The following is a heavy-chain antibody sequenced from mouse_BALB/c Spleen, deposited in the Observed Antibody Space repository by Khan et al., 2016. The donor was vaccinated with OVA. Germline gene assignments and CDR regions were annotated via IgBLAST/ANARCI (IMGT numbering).Heavy chain of an antibody. CDR1: GYSITSDYA. D-gene: IGHD2-3*01. CDR3: ARVDGGDFDY. J-gene: IGHJ2*01. CDR2: ISYSGNT. Sequence: VQLKESGPGLVKPSQSLSLTCTVTGYSITSDYAWNWLRQFPGNKLEWMGFISYSGNTNYNPSLKSRISITRDTSKNQFFLQLNSVTTEDTATYYCARVDGGDFDYWGQGTTLTVSS. V-gene: IGHV3-2*02.